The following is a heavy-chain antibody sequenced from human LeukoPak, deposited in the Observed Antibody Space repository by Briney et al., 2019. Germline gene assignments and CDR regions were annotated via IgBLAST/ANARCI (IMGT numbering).Heavy chain of an antibody. V-gene: IGHV1-2*02. CDR3: ARSPLGPNYSNYYFDY. CDR2: INPNSGGT. Sequence: ASVKVSCKASGYTFTGYYMHWVRQAPGQGLEWMGWINPNSGGTNYAQKFQGRVTMTRDTSISTAYMELSRLRSDDTAVYYCARSPLGPNYSNYYFDYWGQGTLVTVSS. J-gene: IGHJ4*02. D-gene: IGHD4-11*01. CDR1: GYTFTGYY.